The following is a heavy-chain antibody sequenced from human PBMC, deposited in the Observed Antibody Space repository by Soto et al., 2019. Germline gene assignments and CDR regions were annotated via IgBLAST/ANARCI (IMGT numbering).Heavy chain of an antibody. CDR2: INSDGSST. V-gene: IGHV3-74*01. J-gene: IGHJ5*02. CDR3: ARPGSRWYNWFAP. CDR1: GFTFISYW. D-gene: IGHD6-13*01. Sequence: GSLRLSCAASGFTFISYWMHWVLQAPGKGLVWVSRINSDGSSTSYADSVKGRFTISRDNAKNTLYLQMNSLRAEDTAVYYWARPGSRWYNWFAPWGQGTLVTVAS.